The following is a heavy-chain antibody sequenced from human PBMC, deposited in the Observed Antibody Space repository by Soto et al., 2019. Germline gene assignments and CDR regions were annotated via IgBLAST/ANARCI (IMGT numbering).Heavy chain of an antibody. J-gene: IGHJ5*02. CDR1: GFTFGDYA. CDR2: IRSKAYGGTT. Sequence: GGSLRLSCTASGFTFGDYAMSWFRQAPGKGLEWVGFIRSKAYGGTTEYAASVKGRFTISRDDSKSIAYLQMNSLKTEDTAVYYCTRDIPPPYCSSTSCYVYNWFDPWGQGTLVTVSS. CDR3: TRDIPPPYCSSTSCYVYNWFDP. V-gene: IGHV3-49*03. D-gene: IGHD2-2*01.